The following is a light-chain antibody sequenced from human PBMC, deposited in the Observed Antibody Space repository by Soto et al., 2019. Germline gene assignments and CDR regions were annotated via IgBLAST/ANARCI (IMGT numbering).Light chain of an antibody. CDR1: STDPAIYDL. J-gene: IGLJ2*01. CDR3: CSRL. CDR2: EVA. V-gene: IGLV2-23*02. Sequence: QSALTQPASVSGSPGQSITISCTGTSTDPAIYDLVSWYQQHPGKAPQLIIYEVAKRPSGVSARFSGSQSGDTASLTISGLQAADEAYYYCCSRLFGGGTKLTVL.